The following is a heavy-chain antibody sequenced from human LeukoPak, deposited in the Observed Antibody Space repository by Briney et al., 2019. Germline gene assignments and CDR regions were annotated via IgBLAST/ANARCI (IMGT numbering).Heavy chain of an antibody. J-gene: IGHJ6*03. CDR1: GGSISSYY. Sequence: SSETLSLTCTVSGGSISSYYWSWIRQPPGKGLEWIGYIYYSGSTNYNPSLKSRVTMSVDTSKNQFSLKLSSVTAADTAVYYCARAVGSGSFQTYYYYMDVWGKGTTVTISS. V-gene: IGHV4-59*12. CDR3: ARAVGSGSFQTYYYYMDV. CDR2: IYYSGST. D-gene: IGHD3-10*01.